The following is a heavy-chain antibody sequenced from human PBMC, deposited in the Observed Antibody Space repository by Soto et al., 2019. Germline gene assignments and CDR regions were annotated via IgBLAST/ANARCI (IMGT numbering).Heavy chain of an antibody. J-gene: IGHJ5*02. CDR3: ARGLQRVYNWFDP. CDR1: GGTFSSYA. Sequence: ASVEVSCKASGGTFSSYAISWVRQAPGQGLEWMGGIIPIFGTANYAQKFQGRVTITADESTSTAYMELSSLRSEDTAVYYCARGLQRVYNWFDPWGQGTLVTVSS. D-gene: IGHD6-25*01. CDR2: IIPIFGTA. V-gene: IGHV1-69*13.